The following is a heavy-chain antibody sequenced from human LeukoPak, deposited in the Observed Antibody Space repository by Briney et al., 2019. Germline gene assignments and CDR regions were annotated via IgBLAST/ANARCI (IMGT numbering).Heavy chain of an antibody. CDR2: ISSSGSTI. D-gene: IGHD3-10*01. J-gene: IGHJ3*02. Sequence: GGSLRLSCAASGFTFSSYGMHWVRQAPGKGLEWVSYISSSGSTIYYADSVKGRFTISRDNAKNSLYLQMNSLRAEDTAVYYCARDRYGSGSYPPSDIWGQGTMVTVSS. CDR1: GFTFSSYG. V-gene: IGHV3-48*04. CDR3: ARDRYGSGSYPPSDI.